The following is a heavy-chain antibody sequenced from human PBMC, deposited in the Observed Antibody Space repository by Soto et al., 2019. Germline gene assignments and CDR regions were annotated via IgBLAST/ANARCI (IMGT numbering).Heavy chain of an antibody. D-gene: IGHD4-17*01. CDR3: ARTTVTASYYYMDV. CDR2: ISAYNGNT. J-gene: IGHJ6*03. V-gene: IGHV1-18*01. CDR1: GYTFTSYG. Sequence: ASVKVSCKASGYTFTSYGISWVRQAPGQGLEWMGWISAYNGNTNYAQKLQGRVTMTTDTSTSTAYMELRSLRSDDTALYYCARTTVTASYYYMDVWGKGSKVTVSS.